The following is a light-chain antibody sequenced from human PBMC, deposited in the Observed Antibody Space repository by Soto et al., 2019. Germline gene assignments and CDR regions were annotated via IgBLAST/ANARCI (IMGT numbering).Light chain of an antibody. CDR2: EVS. V-gene: IGLV2-8*01. CDR3: SSYADSNNLV. Sequence: QSALTQPPSASGSPGQSVTISCTGTSSDVGGYKYVSWYQQHPGKAPKLMIYEVSKRPSGVPDRFSGSKSGNTASLTVSGLQAEDEADYYCSSYADSNNLVFGGGTKLTVL. J-gene: IGLJ2*01. CDR1: SSDVGGYKY.